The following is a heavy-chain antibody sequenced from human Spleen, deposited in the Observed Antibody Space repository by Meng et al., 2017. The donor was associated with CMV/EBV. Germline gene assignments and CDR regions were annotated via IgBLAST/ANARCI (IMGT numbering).Heavy chain of an antibody. CDR3: ATGTTGFISY. Sequence: LQPWGARRCVPSQDLSLACAVYGGSFRGSYWGRIRQPPGKGLEWIGEINHSGSTNYNPSLKSRVTISVDTSKNQFSLKLSSVTAADTAVYYCATGTTGFISYWGQGTLVTVSS. V-gene: IGHV4-34*01. CDR2: INHSGST. J-gene: IGHJ4*02. D-gene: IGHD4-17*01. CDR1: GGSFRGSY.